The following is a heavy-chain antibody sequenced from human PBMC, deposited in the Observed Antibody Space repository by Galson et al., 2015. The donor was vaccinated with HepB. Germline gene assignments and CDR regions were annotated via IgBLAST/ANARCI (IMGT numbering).Heavy chain of an antibody. CDR1: GDSVSSSSAG. Sequence: SAISGDSVSSSSAGWNWIRQSPSRGLEWLGRAYYRSRWYNEYAVSVKGRITINPDTSKNQFSLQLKSVTPEDTAVYYCARDHYFDSSDYPFDPWGQGTLVTVSS. CDR2: AYYRSRWYN. V-gene: IGHV6-1*01. D-gene: IGHD3-22*01. CDR3: ARDHYFDSSDYPFDP. J-gene: IGHJ5*02.